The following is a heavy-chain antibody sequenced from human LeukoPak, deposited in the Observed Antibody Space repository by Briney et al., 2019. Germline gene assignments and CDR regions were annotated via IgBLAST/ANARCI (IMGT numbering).Heavy chain of an antibody. CDR1: GYSFSSYC. D-gene: IGHD1-26*01. CDR3: GMSGDRVPLQDDVFDV. J-gene: IGHJ3*01. Sequence: GEALKISCNVSGYSFSSYCIGWLRPMPGKGLEWRGIIYPGDSGPTYSPSFQGQVTISVDKYINTANLQWSSMQASDTAMYYCGMSGDRVPLQDDVFDVWGQGTMVTVST. CDR2: IYPGDSGP. V-gene: IGHV5-51*01.